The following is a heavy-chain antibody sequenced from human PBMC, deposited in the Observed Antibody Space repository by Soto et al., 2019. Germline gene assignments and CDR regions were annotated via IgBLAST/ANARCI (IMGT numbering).Heavy chain of an antibody. D-gene: IGHD3-22*01. CDR3: AKVRGFYYDSSGYHFDS. CDR1: GFHFSSYV. Sequence: GGSLRLSCAASGFHFSSYVMHWVRQGPGKGLEWVAFISYDGSDKYYADTVKGRFTISRDSFKNTLYLQMNSLRAEDTAVYYCAKVRGFYYDSSGYHFDSWGQGTLVTVSS. J-gene: IGHJ4*02. V-gene: IGHV3-30*18. CDR2: ISYDGSDK.